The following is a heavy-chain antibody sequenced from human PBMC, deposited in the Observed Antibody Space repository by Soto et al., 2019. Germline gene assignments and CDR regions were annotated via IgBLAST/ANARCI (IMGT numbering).Heavy chain of an antibody. J-gene: IGHJ6*02. Sequence: QVQLVQSGAEVKKPGSSVKVSCKASGGTFSSYAISWVRQAPGQGLEWMGGIIPIFGTANYAQKFQGRVTITADESTSTAYMELSSLRSEDTAVYYCASSYYGSGSYYNDRYYYGMDVLGQGTTVTVSS. CDR2: IIPIFGTA. D-gene: IGHD3-10*01. V-gene: IGHV1-69*01. CDR3: ASSYYGSGSYYNDRYYYGMDV. CDR1: GGTFSSYA.